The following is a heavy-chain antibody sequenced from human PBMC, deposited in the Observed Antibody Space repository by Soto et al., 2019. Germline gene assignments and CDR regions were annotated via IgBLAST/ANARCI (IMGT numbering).Heavy chain of an antibody. V-gene: IGHV4-4*07. CDR3: ARGMTPPGAPAWYYFDS. CDR1: GASITGTSY. Sequence: ASETLSLTCTVSGASITGTSYWSWIRQPAGKGLEWIGRFSLSGTTNYNPSLRSRVTMSADLSKNQFSLRLTSVTAAETALYYCARGMTPPGAPAWYYFDSWGQGTMVTV. J-gene: IGHJ4*02. D-gene: IGHD2-8*02. CDR2: FSLSGTT.